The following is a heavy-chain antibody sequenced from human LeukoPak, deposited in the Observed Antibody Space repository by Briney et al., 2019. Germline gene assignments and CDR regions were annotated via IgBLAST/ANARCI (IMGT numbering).Heavy chain of an antibody. V-gene: IGHV3-30*02. Sequence: GGSLRLSCVASGFTRGTHWVRQAPGNGLEWVGFIRFDGTDSDYADSVKGRFTISRDNSKNTLFLQLSSLKPEDTAMYYCAMERLSGFSFVHWGQGTLVAVSS. D-gene: IGHD3-3*01. J-gene: IGHJ5*02. CDR3: AMERLSGFSFVH. CDR1: GFTRG. CDR2: IRFDGTDS.